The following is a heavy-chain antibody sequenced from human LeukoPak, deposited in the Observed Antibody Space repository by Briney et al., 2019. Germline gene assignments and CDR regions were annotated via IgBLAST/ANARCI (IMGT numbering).Heavy chain of an antibody. CDR3: ARDKRKGIVGSTKSYFDY. J-gene: IGHJ4*02. CDR1: GLTFSTYA. V-gene: IGHV3-23*01. Sequence: GSLRLFCAASGLTFSTYAMSWVRQAPGRGLEWVSAISDGGGSTYYADSVKGRFTISRDNSNNTLYLQMNSLRAEDTAVYYCARDKRKGIVGSTKSYFDYWGQGTLVTVSS. D-gene: IGHD1-26*01. CDR2: ISDGGGST.